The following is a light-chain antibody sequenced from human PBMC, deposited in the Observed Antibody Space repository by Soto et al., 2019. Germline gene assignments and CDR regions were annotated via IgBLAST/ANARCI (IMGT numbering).Light chain of an antibody. J-gene: IGKJ1*01. V-gene: IGKV1-39*01. CDR3: QQYYSFPQT. CDR2: AAS. Sequence: DIHMTQSPSSVSASVGDRVIITCVASQSIAYFLNWYQQKPGKAPELLIYAASTLQSGVPSRFSGSGSGTDFTLTISCLQSEDFATYYCQQYYSFPQTFGQGTKVDIK. CDR1: QSIAYF.